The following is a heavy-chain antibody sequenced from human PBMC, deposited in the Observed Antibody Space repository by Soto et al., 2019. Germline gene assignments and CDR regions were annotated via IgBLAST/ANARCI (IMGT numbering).Heavy chain of an antibody. CDR1: GFTFSSYA. CDR2: ISYDGSNK. CDR3: ARAYSSFGSFDI. D-gene: IGHD6-6*01. J-gene: IGHJ3*02. V-gene: IGHV3-30-3*01. Sequence: GGSLRLSCAASGFTFSSYAMHWVRQAPGKGLEWVAVISYDGSNKYYADSVKGRFTISRDNSKNTLYLQMNSLGAEDTAVYYFARAYSSFGSFDIWGQGTMVTVSS.